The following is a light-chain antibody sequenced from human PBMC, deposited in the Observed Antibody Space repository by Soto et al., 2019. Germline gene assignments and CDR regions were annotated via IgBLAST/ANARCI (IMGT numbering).Light chain of an antibody. CDR1: QTVTNY. V-gene: IGKV1-39*01. Sequence: EIQMTQSPSSLSASVGERVTITCRASQTVTNYLNWYQHKLGKAPKLLIYAATNLQSGVPSRFSGSGSGTDLTLTISSLQPEDFGIYYCQQTYSRPWTFGQGTKVEVK. CDR3: QQTYSRPWT. J-gene: IGKJ1*01. CDR2: AAT.